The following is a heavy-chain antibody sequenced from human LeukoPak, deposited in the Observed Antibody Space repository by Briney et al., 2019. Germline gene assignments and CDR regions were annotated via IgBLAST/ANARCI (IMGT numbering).Heavy chain of an antibody. V-gene: IGHV3-30-3*01. J-gene: IGHJ4*02. CDR1: GFTLNSYA. CDR2: LSYDGGNK. Sequence: GRSLRLSCAASGFTLNSYAMHWVRQAPGKGLEWVAFLSYDGGNKYYADSVKGRFTISRDNLKNTLYLQMNSLKPEDTSVSYCARDYGDFGGGFDYWGQGTLVTVSS. D-gene: IGHD4-17*01. CDR3: ARDYGDFGGGFDY.